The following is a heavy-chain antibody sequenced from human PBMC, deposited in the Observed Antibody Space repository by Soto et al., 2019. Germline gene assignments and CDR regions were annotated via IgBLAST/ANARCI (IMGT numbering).Heavy chain of an antibody. Sequence: SETLSLTCAVSCGSISSGGYSWSWIRQPPGKGLEWIGYIYHSGSTYYNPSLKSRVTISVDRSKNQFSLKLSSVTAADTAVYYCATAPGPYWGQGTLVTVSS. CDR1: CGSISSGGYS. CDR3: ATAPGPY. V-gene: IGHV4-30-2*01. J-gene: IGHJ4*02. CDR2: IYHSGST.